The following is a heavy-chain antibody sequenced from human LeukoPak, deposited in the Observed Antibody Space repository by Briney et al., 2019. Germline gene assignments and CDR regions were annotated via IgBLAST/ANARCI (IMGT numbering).Heavy chain of an antibody. CDR2: VYHSGIS. D-gene: IGHD3-10*01. J-gene: IGHJ4*02. CDR1: GDSVSSGGYY. V-gene: IGHV4-31*02. CDR3: ARVYGSGAPVRDFDY. Sequence: ASETLSLTCSVSGDSVSSGGYYWSCVRQPPGKSLEWIGYVYHSGISYYNASLERRVTISIDTSKNQFSLNLTSVTAADTSVYYCARVYGSGAPVRDFDYWGQGTLVTVS.